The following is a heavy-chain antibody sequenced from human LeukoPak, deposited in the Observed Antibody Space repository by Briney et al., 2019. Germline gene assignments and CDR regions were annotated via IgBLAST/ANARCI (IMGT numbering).Heavy chain of an antibody. CDR1: GYTFTSYG. D-gene: IGHD6-13*01. CDR2: ISAYNGNT. J-gene: IGHJ5*02. Sequence: GASVKVSCKASGYTFTSYGISWVRQAPGQGLEWTGWISAYNGNTNYAQKLQGRVTMTTDTSTSTAYMELRSLRSDDTAVYYCARGYSSSWYGTLNWFDPWGQGTLVTVSS. V-gene: IGHV1-18*01. CDR3: ARGYSSSWYGTLNWFDP.